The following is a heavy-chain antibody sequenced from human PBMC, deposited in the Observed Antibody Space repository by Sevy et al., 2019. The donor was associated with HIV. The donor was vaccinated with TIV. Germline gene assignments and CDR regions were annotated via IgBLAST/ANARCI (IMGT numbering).Heavy chain of an antibody. V-gene: IGHV4-34*01. CDR2: INHSGST. J-gene: IGHJ4*01. D-gene: IGHD3-10*01. Sequence: SLTCAVYGGSFSGYYWSWIRQPPGKGLEWIGEINHSGSTNYNPSLKSRVTISVDTSKNQFSLKLSSVTAADTAVYYCARGGITMVRGVREPFDYWGHGTLVTVSS. CDR1: GGSFSGYY. CDR3: ARGGITMVRGVREPFDY.